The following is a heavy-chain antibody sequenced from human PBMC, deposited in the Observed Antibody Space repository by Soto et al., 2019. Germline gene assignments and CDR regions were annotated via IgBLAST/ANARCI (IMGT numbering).Heavy chain of an antibody. V-gene: IGHV4-31*03. CDR2: IYFTGNT. CDR1: GGSIHSGDYY. Sequence: QVQLQESGPGLVKPSESLSLTCTVSGGSIHSGDYYWSWIRQHPGKGLEWIGHIYFTGNTFYIPSLKSRVSISLDTPKNQFSLNLSSVTAADTAIYYCVRVLASGYSSSWYLDYWGQGTLVTVSS. CDR3: VRVLASGYSSSWYLDY. J-gene: IGHJ4*02. D-gene: IGHD6-13*01.